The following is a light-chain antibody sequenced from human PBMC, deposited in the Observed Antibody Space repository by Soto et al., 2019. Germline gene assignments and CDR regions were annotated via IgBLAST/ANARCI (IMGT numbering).Light chain of an antibody. CDR3: SSYTTSTTLI. V-gene: IGLV2-14*03. Sequence: QSALTQPASVSGSPGQSITISCTGTSSDVGRYKLVSWYQQHPGEAPKLMIYDVTNRPSGVSNRFSGSKSGNTASLTISGLQAEDEADYYCSSYTTSTTLIFGGGTQLTVL. CDR1: SSDVGRYKL. CDR2: DVT. J-gene: IGLJ2*01.